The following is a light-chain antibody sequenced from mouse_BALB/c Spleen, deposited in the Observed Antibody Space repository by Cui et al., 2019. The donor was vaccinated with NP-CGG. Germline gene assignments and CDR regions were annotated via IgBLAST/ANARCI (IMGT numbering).Light chain of an antibody. V-gene: IGLV1*01. J-gene: IGLJ1*01. CDR1: TGAVTTSNY. CDR2: GTN. CDR3: ALWYSNHWV. Sequence: QAVVPQESALTSSPGETVTLTCRSSTGAVTTSNYANWVQEKPDHLFTGLLGGTNNRAPGVPARFSGSLIVDKAALTITGAQTEDEAIYFCALWYSNHWVFGGGTKLTVL.